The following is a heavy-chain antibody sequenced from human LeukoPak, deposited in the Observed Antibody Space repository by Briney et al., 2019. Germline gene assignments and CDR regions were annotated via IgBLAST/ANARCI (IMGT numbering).Heavy chain of an antibody. D-gene: IGHD3-3*01. V-gene: IGHV1-69*05. CDR1: GGTFSNYA. Sequence: SVKVSCKASGGTFSNYAISWVRQAPGQGLEWMGGIIPIFGTANYAQKFQGRVTITTDESTSTAYMELSSLRSEDTAVYYCARGRRITIFGVVRRYYYYMDVWGKGTTVTVSS. J-gene: IGHJ6*03. CDR3: ARGRRITIFGVVRRYYYYMDV. CDR2: IIPIFGTA.